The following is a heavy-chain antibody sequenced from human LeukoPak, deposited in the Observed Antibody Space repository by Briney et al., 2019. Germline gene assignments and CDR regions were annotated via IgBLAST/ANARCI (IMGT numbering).Heavy chain of an antibody. CDR3: ARAHSGYDPLDY. CDR2: IYSGGST. CDR1: EFSVGSNY. J-gene: IGHJ4*02. Sequence: GGSLRLSCAASEFSVGSNYMTWVRQAPGKGLEWVSLIYSGGSTYYADSVKGRFTISRDNSKNTLYLQMNSLRAEDTAVYYCARAHSGYDPLDYWGQGTLVTVSS. D-gene: IGHD5-12*01. V-gene: IGHV3-66*01.